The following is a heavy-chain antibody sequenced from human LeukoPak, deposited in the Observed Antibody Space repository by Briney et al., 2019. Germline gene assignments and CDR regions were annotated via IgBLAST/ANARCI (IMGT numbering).Heavy chain of an antibody. J-gene: IGHJ4*02. CDR1: GFTFSNYG. D-gene: IGHD6-19*01. V-gene: IGHV3-30*03. CDR3: ARTREQWQVLDY. Sequence: GRSLRLSCAASGFTFSNYGMHWVRQAPGKGLEWVAVISHEGSNQYYADSVKGRFTISRDNSKNMVFLQMNSLRAEDTAVYYCARTREQWQVLDYWGQGTLVTVSS. CDR2: ISHEGSNQ.